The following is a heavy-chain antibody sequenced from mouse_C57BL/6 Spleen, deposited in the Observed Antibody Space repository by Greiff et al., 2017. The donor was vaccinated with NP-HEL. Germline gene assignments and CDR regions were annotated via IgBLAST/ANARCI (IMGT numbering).Heavy chain of an antibody. CDR1: GYTFTSYW. V-gene: IGHV1-53*01. Sequence: QVQLQQPGTELVKPGASVKLSCKASGYTFTSYWMHWVKQRPGQGLEWIGNINPSNGGTNYNEQFKSKATLTVDKSSSTAYMQLSSLTSEDSAVYYCARSRGYYGNYYYAMDYWGQGTSVTVSS. J-gene: IGHJ4*01. D-gene: IGHD2-1*01. CDR2: INPSNGGT. CDR3: ARSRGYYGNYYYAMDY.